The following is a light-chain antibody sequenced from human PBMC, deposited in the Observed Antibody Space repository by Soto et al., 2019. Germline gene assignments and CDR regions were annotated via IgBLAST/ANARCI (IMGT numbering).Light chain of an antibody. Sequence: QSALTQPPSASGSPGQSVTISCIGTSSDVGGYNFVSWYQQHPGKAPKLIIYEVNKRPSGVPDRFSASKSGNTASLTVSGLQADDEADYYCSSYAGTNNRYVFGTGTKLTVL. CDR1: SSDVGGYNF. CDR3: SSYAGTNNRYV. CDR2: EVN. V-gene: IGLV2-8*01. J-gene: IGLJ1*01.